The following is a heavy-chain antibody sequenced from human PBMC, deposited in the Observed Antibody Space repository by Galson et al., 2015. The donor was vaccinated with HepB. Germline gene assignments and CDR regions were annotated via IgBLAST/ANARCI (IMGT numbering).Heavy chain of an antibody. CDR2: IYHSGST. V-gene: IGHV4-30-2*01. J-gene: IGHJ4*02. D-gene: IGHD3-22*01. Sequence: LSLTCAVSGGSISSGGYSWSWIRQPPGKGLEWIGYIYHSGSTYYNPSLKSRVTISVDRSKNQFSLKLSSVTAADTAVYYCARVIDDSSHNSPFDYWGQGTLVTVSS. CDR1: GGSISSGGYS. CDR3: ARVIDDSSHNSPFDY.